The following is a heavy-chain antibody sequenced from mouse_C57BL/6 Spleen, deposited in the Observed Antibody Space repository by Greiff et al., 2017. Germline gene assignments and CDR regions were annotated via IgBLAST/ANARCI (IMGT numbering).Heavy chain of an antibody. CDR1: GISITTGNYR. CDR2: IYYSGTI. Sequence: DVKLVESGPGLVKPSQTVFLTCTVTGISITTGNYRWSWIRQFPGNKLEWIGYIYYSGTITYNPSLTSRTTITRDTPKNQFFLEMNSLTAEDTATYYCARDNGSNPLYAMDYWGQGTSVTVSS. V-gene: IGHV3-5*01. J-gene: IGHJ4*01. D-gene: IGHD1-1*01. CDR3: ARDNGSNPLYAMDY.